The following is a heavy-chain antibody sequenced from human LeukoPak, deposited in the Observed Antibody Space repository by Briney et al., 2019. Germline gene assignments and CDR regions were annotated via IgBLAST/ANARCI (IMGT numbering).Heavy chain of an antibody. CDR3: AMGQYQAYNWFDP. J-gene: IGHJ5*02. CDR1: GYTLTELS. D-gene: IGHD2-2*01. Sequence: ASVKVSCKVSGYTLTELSMHWVRQAPGKGREWRGGFDPEDGETIYAQKFQGRVTMTEDTSTDTAYMELSSLRSEDTAVYYCAMGQYQAYNWFDPWGQGTLVTVSS. V-gene: IGHV1-24*01. CDR2: FDPEDGET.